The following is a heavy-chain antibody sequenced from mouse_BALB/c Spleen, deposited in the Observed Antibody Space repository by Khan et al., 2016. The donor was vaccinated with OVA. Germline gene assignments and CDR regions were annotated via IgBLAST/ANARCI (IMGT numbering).Heavy chain of an antibody. D-gene: IGHD2-4*01. CDR3: ARRGYDYGRGALFVY. V-gene: IGHV2-2*02. CDR1: GFSLDKYS. CDR2: IWSGGST. Sequence: QVQLKQSGPGLVAPSQSLSITCTVSGFSLDKYSVHWIRQSPGKGLEWLGVIWSGGSTDYNAALISRLTITKDNSRSQVFFKVNSLQPNDTAIYYCARRGYDYGRGALFVYWGQGTLVTVSA. J-gene: IGHJ3*01.